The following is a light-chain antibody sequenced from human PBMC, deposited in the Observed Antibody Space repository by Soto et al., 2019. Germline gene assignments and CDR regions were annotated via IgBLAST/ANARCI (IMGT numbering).Light chain of an antibody. Sequence: EIVMTQSPVTLSVSPGEGATLSCRASQSISSSLAWYQQKPGQPPKLLIFGASTRATGIPPSLSGSGSETDFTRTISGLEPEDFPVYSCQQYAPAPLTVGGGTKLEIK. V-gene: IGKV3-15*01. CDR3: QQYAPAPLT. J-gene: IGKJ4*01. CDR2: GAS. CDR1: QSISSS.